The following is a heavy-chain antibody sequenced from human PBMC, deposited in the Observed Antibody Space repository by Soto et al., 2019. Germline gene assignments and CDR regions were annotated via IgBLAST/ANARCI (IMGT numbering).Heavy chain of an antibody. V-gene: IGHV3-30-3*01. CDR2: ISYDGSNK. CDR3: ARSEDTAMTYYYFDY. J-gene: IGHJ4*01. D-gene: IGHD5-18*01. CDR1: GFTFSTYA. Sequence: QVQLVESGGGVVQPGRSLRLSCAASGFTFSTYAIHWVRQAPCKGLEWVAVISYDGSNKYYADSVKGRFTISRDNSKNTLYLQMNSLRAEDTAVYYCARSEDTAMTYYYFDYWCQGTLVTVSS.